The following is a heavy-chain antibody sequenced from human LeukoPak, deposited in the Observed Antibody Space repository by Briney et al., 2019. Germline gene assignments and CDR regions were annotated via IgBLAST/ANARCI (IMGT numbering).Heavy chain of an antibody. Sequence: PSETLSLTCTVSGGSISSGSYYWSWIRQPAGKGLEWIGRIYTCGSTNYNPSLKSRVTISVDTSKNQFSLKLSSVTAADTAVYYCARDQRGFDPWGQGTLVTVSS. V-gene: IGHV4-61*02. CDR3: ARDQRGFDP. J-gene: IGHJ5*02. CDR1: GGSISSGSYY. CDR2: IYTCGST.